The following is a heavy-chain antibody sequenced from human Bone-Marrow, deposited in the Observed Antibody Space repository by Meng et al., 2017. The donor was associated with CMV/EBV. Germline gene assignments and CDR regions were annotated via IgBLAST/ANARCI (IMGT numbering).Heavy chain of an antibody. CDR2: INPNSGGT. D-gene: IGHD2-15*01. Sequence: ASVKVSCKPSAYTFSAYYMHWVRQAPGRGLEWMGWINPNSGGTNYAQKFQGRVTMTRDTSISTAYMELSRLRSDDTAVYYCARDQTPDGYDPWGQGTLVTVSS. J-gene: IGHJ5*02. CDR1: AYTFSAYY. V-gene: IGHV1-2*02. CDR3: ARDQTPDGYDP.